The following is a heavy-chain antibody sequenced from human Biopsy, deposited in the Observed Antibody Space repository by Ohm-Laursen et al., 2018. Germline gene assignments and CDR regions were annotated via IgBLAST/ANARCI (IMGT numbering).Heavy chain of an antibody. CDR3: ARDRDRRGWFDP. J-gene: IGHJ5*02. CDR2: IYTSGIT. V-gene: IGHV4-4*07. Sequence: SETLSLTCTVSGGSLSSYSWSWIRQPAGKGLEWIGQIYTSGITNYNPSLKSRVTMSVDTSKNKFPLRVSSVTAADTAVYYCARDRDRRGWFDPWGQGTLVTVSS. D-gene: IGHD1-14*01. CDR1: GGSLSSYS.